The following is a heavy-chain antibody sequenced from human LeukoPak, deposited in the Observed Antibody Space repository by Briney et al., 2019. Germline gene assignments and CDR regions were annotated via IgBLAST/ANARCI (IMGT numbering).Heavy chain of an antibody. CDR1: GNSISSGDNY. J-gene: IGHJ3*02. Sequence: SETLSLTCTVSGNSISSGDNYWSWIRQPAGKGLEWIGRIYTSGSTNYNPSLKSRVTMSVDTSKNQFSLKLSSVTAADTAVYYCARDGPFYYDILTGYYRNAFDIWGQGTMVTVSS. CDR3: ARDGPFYYDILTGYYRNAFDI. V-gene: IGHV4-61*02. D-gene: IGHD3-9*01. CDR2: IYTSGST.